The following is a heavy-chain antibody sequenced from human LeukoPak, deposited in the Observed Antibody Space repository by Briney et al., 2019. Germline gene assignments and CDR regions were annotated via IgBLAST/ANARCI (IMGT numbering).Heavy chain of an antibody. Sequence: GGSLRLSCAASGFSFTTYALSWVRQAPGKGLEWISVVSGSGNTIYYADSVKGRFTISRGPSKKTVFLQMNSLRAEDTAVYYCAKGGPGIAAANDYWGQGTLVTVSS. D-gene: IGHD6-13*01. J-gene: IGHJ4*02. V-gene: IGHV3-23*01. CDR3: AKGGPGIAAANDY. CDR1: GFSFTTYA. CDR2: VSGSGNTI.